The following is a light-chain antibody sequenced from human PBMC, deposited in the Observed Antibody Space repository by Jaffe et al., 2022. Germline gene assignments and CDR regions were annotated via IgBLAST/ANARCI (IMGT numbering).Light chain of an antibody. V-gene: IGLV1-51*01. CDR1: SSNIGNNS. Sequence: QSVLTQPPSVSAAPGQEVTVSCSGSSSNIGNNSVSWYQQFPGTAPKLLIYDFDNRPSGIPARFSASKSGTSATLGITGLQTGDEADYYCGTWDSSLTAYVFGPGTRVTVL. J-gene: IGLJ1*01. CDR3: GTWDSSLTAYV. CDR2: DFD.